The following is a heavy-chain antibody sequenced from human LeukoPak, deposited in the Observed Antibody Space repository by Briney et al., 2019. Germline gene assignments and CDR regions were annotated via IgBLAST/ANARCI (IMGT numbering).Heavy chain of an antibody. CDR2: MSPDGNKK. CDR3: ARDLIGRNTFDY. D-gene: IGHD1-26*01. Sequence: HTGGSLRLSCAASGFTFSDYNMHWVRQAPGKGLDWVALMSPDGNKKYYADSVKGRFTISRDNSKNTVDLQLNSLRAEDTAVYYCARDLIGRNTFDYCGQGTLVTVSS. CDR1: GFTFSDYN. J-gene: IGHJ4*02. V-gene: IGHV3-30-3*01.